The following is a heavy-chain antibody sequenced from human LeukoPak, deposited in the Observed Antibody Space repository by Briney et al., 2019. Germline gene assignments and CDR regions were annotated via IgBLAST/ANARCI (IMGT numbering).Heavy chain of an antibody. V-gene: IGHV3-21*04. CDR1: GFTFSSYS. D-gene: IGHD3-10*01. CDR2: ISSSSSYI. CDR3: AKNGEVLSWFDP. Sequence: GGSLRLSCAASGFTFSSYSMNWVRQAPGKGLEWVSSISSSSSYIYYADSVKGRFTTSRDNSKNTLYLQMNSLRAEDTAVYSCAKNGEVLSWFDPWGQGTLVTVSS. J-gene: IGHJ5*02.